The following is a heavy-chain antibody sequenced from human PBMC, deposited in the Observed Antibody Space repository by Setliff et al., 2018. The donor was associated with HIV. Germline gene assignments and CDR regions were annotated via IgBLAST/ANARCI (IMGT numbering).Heavy chain of an antibody. V-gene: IGHV3-7*01. J-gene: IGHJ6*03. D-gene: IGHD3-9*01. CDR1: GFIVSSFW. Sequence: GGSLRLSCAASGFIVSSFWMNWVRQAPGKGLEWLANINEDGSERNCVDSVKGRFTISRDNAKNSLYLQMNSLRAEDTAMYYCARDRRRYDILTLHYVDVWGKGTTVTVSS. CDR3: ARDRRRYDILTLHYVDV. CDR2: INEDGSER.